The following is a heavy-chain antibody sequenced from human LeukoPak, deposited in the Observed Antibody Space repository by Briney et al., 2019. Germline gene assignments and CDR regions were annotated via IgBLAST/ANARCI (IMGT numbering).Heavy chain of an antibody. V-gene: IGHV4-30-4*01. CDR1: GSSISGDDYY. D-gene: IGHD1-14*01. Sequence: SQTLSLTSSVSGSSISGDDYYWSWIRRPPGKALEWIGYIYYSGITFYNPSLKSRVTISVDTSQNQFSLKLTSVTAADTAVYYCARVGGGTIDYWGQGTLVTVSS. CDR2: IYYSGIT. J-gene: IGHJ4*02. CDR3: ARVGGGTIDY.